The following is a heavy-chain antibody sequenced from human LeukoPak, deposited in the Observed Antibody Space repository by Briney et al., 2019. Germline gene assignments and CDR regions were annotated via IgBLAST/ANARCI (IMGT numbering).Heavy chain of an antibody. CDR2: ISYDGSNK. J-gene: IGHJ6*02. CDR1: GFTFSSYA. D-gene: IGHD6-13*01. V-gene: IGHV3-30*04. CDR3: ARDYKQLVRYYYYGMDV. Sequence: GGSLRLTCAASGFTFSSYAMHWVRQAPGKGLEWVAVISYDGSNKYYADSVKGRFTISRDNSKNTLYLQMNSLRAEDTAVYYCARDYKQLVRYYYYGMDVWGQGTTVTVSS.